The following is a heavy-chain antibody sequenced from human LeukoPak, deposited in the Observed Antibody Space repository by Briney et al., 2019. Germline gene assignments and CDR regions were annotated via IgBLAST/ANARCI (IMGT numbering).Heavy chain of an antibody. V-gene: IGHV4-31*03. D-gene: IGHD2-2*01. Sequence: KPSQTLSLTCSVSGVSVSDGRYYWTWIRQHPGKGLEWIGYKYYSGSAKYNPSLKSRLTISIDTSKSQFSLHLSSVTAADTATYYCATPYCSSISCLDVFNMWGQGTRVTVSS. CDR3: ATPYCSSISCLDVFNM. J-gene: IGHJ3*02. CDR1: GVSVSDGRYY. CDR2: KYYSGSA.